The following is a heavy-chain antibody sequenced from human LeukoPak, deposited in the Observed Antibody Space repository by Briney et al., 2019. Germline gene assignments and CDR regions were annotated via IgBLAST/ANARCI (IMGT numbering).Heavy chain of an antibody. J-gene: IGHJ5*02. CDR2: INPNSGGT. CDR1: GYTFTGYY. Sequence: ASVKVSCKASGYTFTGYYMHWVRQAPGQGLEWMGWINPNSGGTNYAQKLQGRVTMTTDTSTSTAYMELRSLRSDDTAVYYCARDLSEAPNWFDPWGQGTLVTVSS. CDR3: ARDLSEAPNWFDP. V-gene: IGHV1-2*02.